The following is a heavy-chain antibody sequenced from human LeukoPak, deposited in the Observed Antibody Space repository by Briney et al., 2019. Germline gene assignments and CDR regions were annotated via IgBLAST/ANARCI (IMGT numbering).Heavy chain of an antibody. Sequence: GGSLRLSCAASGFTFNHYIMSWVRQTPEKGLEWVSSISSSGTYIDYADSVKGRFTISRDNAKNSLYLRINSLRAEDTAVYYCARGWNYWGQGTVVTVSS. V-gene: IGHV3-21*01. CDR2: ISSSGTYI. CDR1: GFTFNHYI. J-gene: IGHJ4*02. D-gene: IGHD3-3*01. CDR3: ARGWNY.